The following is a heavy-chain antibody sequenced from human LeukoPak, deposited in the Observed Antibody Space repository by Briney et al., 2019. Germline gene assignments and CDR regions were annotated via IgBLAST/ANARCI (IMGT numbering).Heavy chain of an antibody. Sequence: GGSLRLSCAASGFTFSSYGMHWVRQAPGKGLEWVAVISYDGSNKYYADSVKGRFTVSRDNSKNTLYLQMNSLRAEDTAVYYCAKGWLQFNYYYYGMDVWGQGTTVTVSS. J-gene: IGHJ6*02. CDR2: ISYDGSNK. D-gene: IGHD5-12*01. V-gene: IGHV3-30*18. CDR3: AKGWLQFNYYYYGMDV. CDR1: GFTFSSYG.